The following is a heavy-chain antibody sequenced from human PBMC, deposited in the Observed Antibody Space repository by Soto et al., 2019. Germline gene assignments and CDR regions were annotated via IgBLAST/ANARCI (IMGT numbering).Heavy chain of an antibody. D-gene: IGHD3-3*01. Sequence: EVQLVESGGDLMQPGGSLRLSCAASGFTVSSSFMTWVRQAPGKGLESVSVIYDGDKTFYADSVKGRFTISRDNSKNTVHLQMNTLRAEDTAIYFCARGIDDNGYYLESWGQGTLVTVSS. J-gene: IGHJ4*02. CDR1: GFTVSSSF. CDR2: IYDGDKT. V-gene: IGHV3-53*01. CDR3: ARGIDDNGYYLES.